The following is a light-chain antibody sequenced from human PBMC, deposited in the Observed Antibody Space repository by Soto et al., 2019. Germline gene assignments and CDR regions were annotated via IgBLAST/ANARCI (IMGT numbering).Light chain of an antibody. CDR1: SVDINY. Sequence: QSALTQPPSASGSSGRSVTISCTGASVDINYVSWFQQHPGKAPKLIICEVTKRPSGVPDRFSGSKSGNTASLTVSGLQDDDESDYYCSSYAGRDIWVFGGGTKLTV. CDR2: EVT. V-gene: IGLV2-8*01. J-gene: IGLJ3*02. CDR3: SSYAGRDIWV.